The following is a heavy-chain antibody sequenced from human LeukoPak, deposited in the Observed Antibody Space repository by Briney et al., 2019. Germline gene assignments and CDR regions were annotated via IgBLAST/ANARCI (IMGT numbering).Heavy chain of an antibody. J-gene: IGHJ6*03. CDR2: MNPNSGNT. D-gene: IGHD2-21*01. CDR3: ARRVVIALYRYSYMDV. Sequence: ASVKVSCKASGYTFTSYDINWVRQATGQGLEWMGWMNPNSGNTGYAQKFQGRVTMTKDTSISTAYMELSSLRSEDTAVYYCARRVVIALYRYSYMDVWGKGTTVTVSS. CDR1: GYTFTSYD. V-gene: IGHV1-8*01.